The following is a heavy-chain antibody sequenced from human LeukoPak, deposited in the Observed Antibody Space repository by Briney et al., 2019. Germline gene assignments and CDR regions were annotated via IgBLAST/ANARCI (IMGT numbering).Heavy chain of an antibody. D-gene: IGHD2-21*02. CDR2: MNPNSGNT. CDR1: GYTFTSYD. Sequence: GASVKVSCKASGYTFTSYDINWVRQATGQGLEWMGWMNPNSGNTGYAQKFQGRVTMTEDTSTDTAYMELSSLRSEDTAVYYCATVRLGGDCYGPKWWGQGTLVTVSS. V-gene: IGHV1-8*01. J-gene: IGHJ4*02. CDR3: ATVRLGGDCYGPKW.